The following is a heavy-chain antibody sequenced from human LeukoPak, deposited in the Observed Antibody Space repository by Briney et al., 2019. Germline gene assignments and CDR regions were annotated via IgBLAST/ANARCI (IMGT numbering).Heavy chain of an antibody. V-gene: IGHV3-48*04. J-gene: IGHJ4*02. D-gene: IGHD3-22*01. CDR3: AREGEDDSSGYFGIDY. Sequence: GGSLRLSCEASGFTLTSYSMNWVRQAPGKGLEWVSYVSSSGSTIYYADSVKGRFTISRDNAKNSLYLQMDSLRAEDTAIYYCAREGEDDSSGYFGIDYWGQGTLVTVSS. CDR2: VSSSGSTI. CDR1: GFTLTSYS.